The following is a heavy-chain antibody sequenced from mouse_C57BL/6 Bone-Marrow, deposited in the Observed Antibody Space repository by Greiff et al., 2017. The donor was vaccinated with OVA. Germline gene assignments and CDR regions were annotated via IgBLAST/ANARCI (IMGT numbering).Heavy chain of an antibody. CDR2: ISDGGSYT. Sequence: EVQGVESGGGLVKPGGSLKLSCAASGFTFSSYAMSWVRQTPEKRLEWVATISDGGSYTYYPDNVKGRFTISRDNAKNNLYLQMSHLKSEDTAMYYCARANWDGGAWFAYWGQGTLVTVSA. D-gene: IGHD4-1*02. CDR1: GFTFSSYA. CDR3: ARANWDGGAWFAY. J-gene: IGHJ3*01. V-gene: IGHV5-4*01.